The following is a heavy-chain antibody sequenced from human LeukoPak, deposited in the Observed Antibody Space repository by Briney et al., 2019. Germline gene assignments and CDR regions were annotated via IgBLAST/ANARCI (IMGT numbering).Heavy chain of an antibody. CDR2: IYYSGST. D-gene: IGHD6-19*01. CDR3: ARVHSGWYHY. V-gene: IGHV4-39*07. Sequence: SETLSLTCTVSGGSISSGSYYWGWIRQPPGKGLEWIGSIYYSGSTYCNPSLKSRVTISVDTSKNQFSLKLSSVTAADTAVYYCARVHSGWYHYWGQGTLVTVSS. CDR1: GGSISSGSYY. J-gene: IGHJ4*02.